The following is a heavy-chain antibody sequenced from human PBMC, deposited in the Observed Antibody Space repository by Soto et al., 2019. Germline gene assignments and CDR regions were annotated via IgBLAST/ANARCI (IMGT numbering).Heavy chain of an antibody. CDR3: ARVSTSWYKDYFDY. Sequence: QVQLVQSGAEVKKPGSSVKVSCKASGGTFSNYAISWVRQAPGQGLEWMGGIIPIFGTTNYAQRFQGRVTCTADDSTSTAYMELSSLRSEDTAVYYCARVSTSWYKDYFDYWGQGPLVTVAS. J-gene: IGHJ4*02. CDR2: IIPIFGTT. V-gene: IGHV1-69*12. CDR1: GGTFSNYA. D-gene: IGHD6-13*01.